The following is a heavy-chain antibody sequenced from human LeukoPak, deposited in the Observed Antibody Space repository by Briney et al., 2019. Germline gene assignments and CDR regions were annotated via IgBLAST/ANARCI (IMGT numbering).Heavy chain of an antibody. Sequence: SETLSLTCTVSGGSISNYYWSWVRQPAGKGLEWIGHIFTSGSTNYNPSLKSRVTMSVDTSMNQLSLKLSSVTAADTAVYYCARDRDSGSSSNRFYFDYWGQGTLVTVSS. CDR3: ARDRDSGSSSNRFYFDY. CDR2: IFTSGST. D-gene: IGHD1-26*01. CDR1: GGSISNYY. V-gene: IGHV4-4*07. J-gene: IGHJ4*02.